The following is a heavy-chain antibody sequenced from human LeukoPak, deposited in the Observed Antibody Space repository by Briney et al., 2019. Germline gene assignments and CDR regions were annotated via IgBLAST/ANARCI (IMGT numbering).Heavy chain of an antibody. CDR2: IYSGGST. CDR3: AREPQGYFDY. J-gene: IGHJ4*02. CDR1: GFTVSSNY. V-gene: IGHV3-53*01. Sequence: PGGSLRLSCAASGFTVSSNYMSWVRQAPGKGLEWVSVIYSGGSTYYADSVEGRFTISRDNSKNTLYLQMNSLRAEDTAVYYCAREPQGYFDYWGQGTLVTVSS.